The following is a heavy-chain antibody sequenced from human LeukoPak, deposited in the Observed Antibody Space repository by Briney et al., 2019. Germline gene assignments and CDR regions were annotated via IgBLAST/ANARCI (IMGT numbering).Heavy chain of an antibody. Sequence: ASVKVSCKTSGYTFTGYYIHWVRQAPGQGLEWMGWINPNSGDTNYAQKFQGRVSMTGDTSISTAYMELSRLRSDDTAVYYCAREPRGGAARYYYYYYMDVWGKGTTVTVSS. D-gene: IGHD6-6*01. J-gene: IGHJ6*03. CDR3: AREPRGGAARYYYYYYMDV. CDR1: GYTFTGYY. CDR2: INPNSGDT. V-gene: IGHV1-2*02.